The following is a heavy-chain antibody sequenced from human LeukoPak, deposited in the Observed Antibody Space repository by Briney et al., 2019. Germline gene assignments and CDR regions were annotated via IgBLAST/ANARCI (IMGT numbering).Heavy chain of an antibody. J-gene: IGHJ4*02. D-gene: IGHD1-26*01. CDR1: GFTFSSYS. Sequence: SGGSLRLSCAASGFTFSSYSMNWVRQAPGKGLEWVSYISSSSSTIYYADSVKGRFTISRDNAKNSLYLQMNSLRAEDTAVYYCARDRIVGATPFDYWGQGTLVTVSS. V-gene: IGHV3-48*01. CDR3: ARDRIVGATPFDY. CDR2: ISSSSSTI.